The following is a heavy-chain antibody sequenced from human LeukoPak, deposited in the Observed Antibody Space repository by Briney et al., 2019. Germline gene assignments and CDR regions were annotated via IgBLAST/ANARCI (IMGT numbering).Heavy chain of an antibody. Sequence: GGSPRLSCAASGFTFSSYGMHWVRQAPGKGLEWVAFIRYDGSNKYYADSVKGRFTISRDNSKNTLYLQMNSLRAEDTAVYYCAKEMAHSPHSSGTYWSDGGVGLDYWGQGTLVTVSS. D-gene: IGHD3-10*01. J-gene: IGHJ4*02. CDR3: AKEMAHSPHSSGTYWSDGGVGLDY. V-gene: IGHV3-30*02. CDR1: GFTFSSYG. CDR2: IRYDGSNK.